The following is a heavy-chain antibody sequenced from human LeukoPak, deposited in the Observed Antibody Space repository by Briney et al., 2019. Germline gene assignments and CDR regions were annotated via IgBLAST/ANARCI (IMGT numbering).Heavy chain of an antibody. J-gene: IGHJ4*02. Sequence: ASVKVSCKASGYTFTSYYMHWVRQAPGQGLEWMGIINPSGGSTSYAQKFQGRVTMTRDTSTSTVYMELSSLRSEDTAVYYCARMLTPYVDTAMGRDPYYFDYWGQGTLVTVSS. CDR3: ARMLTPYVDTAMGRDPYYFDY. V-gene: IGHV1-46*01. CDR2: INPSGGST. D-gene: IGHD5-18*01. CDR1: GYTFTSYY.